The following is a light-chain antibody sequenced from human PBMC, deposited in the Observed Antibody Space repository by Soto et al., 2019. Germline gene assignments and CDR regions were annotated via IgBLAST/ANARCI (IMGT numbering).Light chain of an antibody. CDR3: SSYTYSSTLYV. J-gene: IGLJ1*01. Sequence: QPVLTQPASVSGSPGQSITISCTGTSSDVGGYSYVSWYQQHPGKAPKLMIYDVNNRPSGVSNRFSGSKSGNTASLTISGLQAEDEADYYCSSYTYSSTLYVFGTGTKVTVL. CDR2: DVN. CDR1: SSDVGGYSY. V-gene: IGLV2-14*01.